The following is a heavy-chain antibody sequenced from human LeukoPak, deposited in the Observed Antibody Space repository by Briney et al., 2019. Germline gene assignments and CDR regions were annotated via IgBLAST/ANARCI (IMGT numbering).Heavy chain of an antibody. CDR1: GYTFTSYD. V-gene: IGHV1-2*02. CDR2: INPNSGGT. D-gene: IGHD3-22*01. J-gene: IGHJ4*02. Sequence: ASVKVSCKASGYTFTSYDINWVRQATGQGLEWMGWINPNSGGTNYAQKFQGRVTMTRDASISTAYMELSRLRSDDTAVYYCARRAGYYDSSGYYHFDYWGQGTLVTVSS. CDR3: ARRAGYYDSSGYYHFDY.